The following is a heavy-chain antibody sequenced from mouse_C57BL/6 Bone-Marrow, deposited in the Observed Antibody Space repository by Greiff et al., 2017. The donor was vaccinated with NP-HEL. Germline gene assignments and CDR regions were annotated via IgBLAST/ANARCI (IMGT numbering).Heavy chain of an antibody. J-gene: IGHJ3*01. CDR3: ARWDSSGYVWFAY. D-gene: IGHD3-2*02. CDR1: GYTFTSYW. Sequence: QVQLQQPGAELVRPGSSVKLSCKASGYTFTSYWMHWVKQRPIQGLEWIGNIDPSDSETHYNQKFKDKATLTVDKSSSTAYMQLSSLTSEDSAVYYCARWDSSGYVWFAYWGQGTLVTVSA. V-gene: IGHV1-52*01. CDR2: IDPSDSET.